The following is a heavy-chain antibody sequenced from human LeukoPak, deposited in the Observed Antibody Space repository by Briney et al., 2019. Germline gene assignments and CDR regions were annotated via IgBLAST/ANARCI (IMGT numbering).Heavy chain of an antibody. CDR2: IYYSGST. Sequence: PSETLSLTCTVSGGSISSYYWSWIRQPPGKGLEWIGYIYYSGSTNYNPSLKSRVTISVDTSQNQFSLKLSSVTAADTAVYYCARGAYSSGWYGAFDIWGQGTMVTVSS. J-gene: IGHJ3*02. CDR3: ARGAYSSGWYGAFDI. D-gene: IGHD6-19*01. CDR1: GGSISSYY. V-gene: IGHV4-59*08.